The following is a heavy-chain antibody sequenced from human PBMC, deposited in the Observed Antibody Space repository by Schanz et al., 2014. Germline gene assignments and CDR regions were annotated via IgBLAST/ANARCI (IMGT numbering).Heavy chain of an antibody. CDR3: AKARRKSNCSGGRCFHYSYYGMDV. CDR1: GFTFSSYA. D-gene: IGHD2-15*01. V-gene: IGHV3-23*01. J-gene: IGHJ6*02. CDR2: ISASGGST. Sequence: VQLLQFGGGVVQPGRSPRLSCAAYGFTFSSYAMHWVRQAPGKGLEWVSTISASGGSTYYADSVKGRFTISRDNSKNILYLQMNSLRAEDTAVYYCAKARRKSNCSGGRCFHYSYYGMDVWGQGTTVTVSS.